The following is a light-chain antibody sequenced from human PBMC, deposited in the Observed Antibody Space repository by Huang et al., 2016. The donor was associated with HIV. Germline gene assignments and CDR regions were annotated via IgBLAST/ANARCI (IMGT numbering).Light chain of an antibody. Sequence: DIIMTQSPDSLAVSLGERATRNCRSSQSVYSSSTRKDYMAWFQQKPGQPTRLLLFWASTREAGVPERFSGSGSGTHFTLTIANLEAEDAAIYYCQQYYPSPRTFGQGTKVEVK. J-gene: IGKJ1*01. CDR3: QQYYPSPRT. CDR1: QSVYSSSTRKDY. V-gene: IGKV4-1*01. CDR2: WAS.